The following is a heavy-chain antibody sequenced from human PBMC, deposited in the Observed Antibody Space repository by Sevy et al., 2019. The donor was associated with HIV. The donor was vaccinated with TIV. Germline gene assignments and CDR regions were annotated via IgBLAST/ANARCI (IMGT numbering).Heavy chain of an antibody. CDR3: AGQTSGWYDWFDP. CDR2: INPSSGGT. CDR1: GYTFTSYA. V-gene: IGHV1-2*06. J-gene: IGHJ5*02. D-gene: IGHD6-19*01. Sequence: ASVKVSCKASGYTFTSYAMNWVRQAPGQGLEWIGRINPSSGGTKYTQKFQGRVTVTTDMSVSTAYMELIGLRSDDTAMYYCAGQTSGWYDWFDPWGQGTLVTVSS.